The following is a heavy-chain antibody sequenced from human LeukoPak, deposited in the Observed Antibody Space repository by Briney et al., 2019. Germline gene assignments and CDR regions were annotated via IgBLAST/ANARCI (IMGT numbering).Heavy chain of an antibody. CDR2: IYYSGST. Sequence: ASETLSLTCTVSGGSISSYYWSWIRQPPGKGLEWIGYIYYSGSTNYNPSLKSRVTISVDTSKNQFSLKLGSVTAADTAVYYCARGGSYGYRSFDYWGQGTLVTVSS. CDR3: ARGGSYGYRSFDY. CDR1: GGSISSYY. V-gene: IGHV4-59*01. D-gene: IGHD5-18*01. J-gene: IGHJ4*02.